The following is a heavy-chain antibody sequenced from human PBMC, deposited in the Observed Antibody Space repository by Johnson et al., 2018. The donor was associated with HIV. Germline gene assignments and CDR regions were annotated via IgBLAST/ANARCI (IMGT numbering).Heavy chain of an antibody. J-gene: IGHJ3*02. D-gene: IGHD3-16*01. Sequence: VQLVESGGGLVQPGRSLRLSCAASGFTFDDYAMHWVRQAPGKGLEWVSGISWNSGSIGYADSVKGRFTISRAHAKNSLYLQMNSLRAEDTAVYYCAREGPVEGGLRRYYDYVWGRTSGAFDIWGQGTMVTVSS. V-gene: IGHV3-9*01. CDR2: ISWNSGSI. CDR3: AREGPVEGGLRRYYDYVWGRTSGAFDI. CDR1: GFTFDDYA.